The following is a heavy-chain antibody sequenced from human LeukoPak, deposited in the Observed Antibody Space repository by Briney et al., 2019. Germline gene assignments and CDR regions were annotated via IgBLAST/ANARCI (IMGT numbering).Heavy chain of an antibody. CDR1: GGSISSGGYY. CDR3: ARRPTNYGVDV. Sequence: PSETLSLTCTVSGGSISSGGYYWSWIRQHPGEGLEWIGYIYYSGSSYYNPSLKSRVTISVDTSKNQFSLKLSSVTAADTAGYYCARRPTNYGVDVWGQGTTVTVSS. CDR2: IYYSGSS. J-gene: IGHJ6*02. D-gene: IGHD1-1*01. V-gene: IGHV4-31*03.